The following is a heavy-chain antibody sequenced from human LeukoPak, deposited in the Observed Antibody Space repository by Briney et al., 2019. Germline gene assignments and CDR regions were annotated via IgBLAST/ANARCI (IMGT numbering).Heavy chain of an antibody. CDR3: ARGCPGGYSSSWYYYFDY. J-gene: IGHJ4*02. D-gene: IGHD6-13*01. V-gene: IGHV4-34*01. Sequence: NASETLSLTCAVYGGSFSGYYWSWIRQPPGKGLEWIGEINHSGSTNYNPSLKSRVTIPVDTSKNQFSLKLNSVTAADTAVYYCARGCPGGYSSSWYYYFDYWGQGTLVSVSS. CDR2: INHSGST. CDR1: GGSFSGYY.